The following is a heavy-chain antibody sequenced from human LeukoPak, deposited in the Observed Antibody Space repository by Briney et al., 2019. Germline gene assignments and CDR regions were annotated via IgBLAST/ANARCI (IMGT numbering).Heavy chain of an antibody. CDR2: ISDSGANT. Sequence: GGSLRLSCAASGFTFSTYTMSWVRQAPGKGLEWVSTISDSGANTYYADSVRGRFTISRDNSKNTLYLQKNSLRADDTAIYYCAKSMTLQWRGFFDLWGRGPHVTVSS. V-gene: IGHV3-23*01. J-gene: IGHJ2*01. CDR3: AKSMTLQWRGFFDL. CDR1: GFTFSTYT. D-gene: IGHD6-19*01.